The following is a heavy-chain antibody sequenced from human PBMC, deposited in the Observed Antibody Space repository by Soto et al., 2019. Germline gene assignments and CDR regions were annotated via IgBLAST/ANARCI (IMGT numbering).Heavy chain of an antibody. CDR2: IVVGSGNT. D-gene: IGHD3-10*01. J-gene: IGHJ5*02. Sequence: SVKVSCKASGFTFTSSAVQCVRQARGQLLEWIGWIVVGSGNTNYAQKFQERVTITRDMSTSTAYMELSSLRSEDTAVYYCAAVGQITMVRGVITNNWFDPWGQGTLVTVSS. V-gene: IGHV1-58*01. CDR1: GFTFTSSA. CDR3: AAVGQITMVRGVITNNWFDP.